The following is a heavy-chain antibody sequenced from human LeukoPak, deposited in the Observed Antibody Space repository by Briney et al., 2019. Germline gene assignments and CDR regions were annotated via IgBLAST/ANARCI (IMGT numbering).Heavy chain of an antibody. Sequence: GSLRLSCAASGFTFSSYEMNWVRLAPGKGLEWVSYISSSGSTIYYADSVKGRFTISRDNAKNSLYLQMNSLRAEDTAVYYCARDRISNTVNKGLGPWGQGTLVTVSS. CDR1: GFTFSSYE. J-gene: IGHJ5*02. D-gene: IGHD4-17*01. CDR3: ARDRISNTVNKGLGP. CDR2: ISSSGSTI. V-gene: IGHV3-48*03.